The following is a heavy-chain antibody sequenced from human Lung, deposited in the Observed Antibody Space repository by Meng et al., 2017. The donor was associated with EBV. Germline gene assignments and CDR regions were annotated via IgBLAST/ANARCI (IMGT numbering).Heavy chain of an antibody. V-gene: IGHV4-4*02. CDR3: ARDEGGNSERGFQH. CDR1: GDSNSSSNW. CDR2: IYHSGST. J-gene: IGHJ1*01. D-gene: IGHD4-23*01. Sequence: QLREPLPGLENPSAPLSLTCAVSGDSNSSSNWWSWVRHPPGKGLEWIGEIYHSGSTNYNPSLKSRVTISVDKSKNQFSLKLSSVTAADTAVYYCARDEGGNSERGFQHWGQGTLVTVSS.